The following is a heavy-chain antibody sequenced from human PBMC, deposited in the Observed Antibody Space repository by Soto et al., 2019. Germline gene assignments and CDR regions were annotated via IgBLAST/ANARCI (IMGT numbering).Heavy chain of an antibody. Sequence: SETLRLTCAVYVGSFIGYYWSWIRQPPGKGLEWIGEIRHSGSTNYTPSLKSRLTISVDRSKNHFSLNLSSETDADTAVYYYALLLCSVGPSYTGGCGICGQGTMVTVSS. CDR3: ALLLCSVGPSYTGGCGI. D-gene: IGHD2-15*01. V-gene: IGHV4-34*01. J-gene: IGHJ3*02. CDR2: IRHSGST. CDR1: VGSFIGYY.